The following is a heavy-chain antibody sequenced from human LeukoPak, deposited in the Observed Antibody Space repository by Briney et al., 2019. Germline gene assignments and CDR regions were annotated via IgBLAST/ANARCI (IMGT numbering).Heavy chain of an antibody. V-gene: IGHV3-23*01. CDR3: AKCGMTMLPRIYDY. CDR2: ISGSSDRT. J-gene: IGHJ4*02. CDR1: GFTFSGYA. Sequence: PGGSLRLSCAAAGFTFSGYAMTWVRQAPGKGLEWVSGISGSSDRTYYADSVKGRFTISRDNSKRTLYLQMNSLRAEDTAVYYCAKCGMTMLPRIYDYWGQGTLVTVSS. D-gene: IGHD2-15*01.